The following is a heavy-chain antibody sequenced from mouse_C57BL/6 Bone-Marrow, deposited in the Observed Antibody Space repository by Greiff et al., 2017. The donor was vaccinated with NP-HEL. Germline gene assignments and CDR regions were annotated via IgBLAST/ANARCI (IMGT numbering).Heavy chain of an antibody. CDR3: ARWQGTWFAY. J-gene: IGHJ3*01. CDR2: IDPSDSYT. CDR1: GYTFTSYW. Sequence: VQLQQSGAELVRPGASVKLSCKASGYTFTSYWMHWVKQRPGQGLEWIGEIDPSDSYTNYNQKFKGKSTLTVDKSSSTAYMQLSSLTSEDSAVYYCARWQGTWFAYWGQGTLVTVSA. V-gene: IGHV1-69*01.